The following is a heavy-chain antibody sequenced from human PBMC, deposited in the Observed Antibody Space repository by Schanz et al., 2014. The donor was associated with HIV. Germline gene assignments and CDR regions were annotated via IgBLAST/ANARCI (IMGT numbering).Heavy chain of an antibody. J-gene: IGHJ4*02. Sequence: EVQLVESGGGLVQPGGSLRLSCAASGFTFSSYRMHWVRQAPGKGLVWVSTIIGSGGRTYYADSVKGRFTISRDNSMNTLYLQMHSLRAEDTAVYYCAKSSGWLYAHFDYWGQGTLVTVSS. CDR2: IIGSGGRT. V-gene: IGHV3-23*04. D-gene: IGHD3-9*01. CDR3: AKSSGWLYAHFDY. CDR1: GFTFSSYR.